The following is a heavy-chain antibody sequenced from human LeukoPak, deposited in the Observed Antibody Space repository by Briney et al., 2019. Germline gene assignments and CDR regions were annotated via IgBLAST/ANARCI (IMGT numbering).Heavy chain of an antibody. D-gene: IGHD4-17*01. V-gene: IGHV3-23*01. CDR3: AKGSVTLYGDCIDY. CDR2: IRGSGGST. J-gene: IGHJ4*02. Sequence: GSLRLSCAASGFTFSNYVTSWVRQAPGKGLEWVSGIRGSGGSTYYADSVKGRFTISRDNSRNTLYLQMNSLRAEDTAVYYCAKGSVTLYGDCIDYWGQGTLVTVSS. CDR1: GFTFSNYV.